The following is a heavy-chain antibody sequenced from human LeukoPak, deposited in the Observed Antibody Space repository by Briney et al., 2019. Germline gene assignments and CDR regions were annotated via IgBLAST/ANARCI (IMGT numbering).Heavy chain of an antibody. CDR1: GGSISSTSYY. CDR3: ARSSGPRWFYARDYYYMDV. CDR2: INYGGST. Sequence: SETLSLTCTVSGGSISSTSYYWNWIRQPPGKGLEWIGSINYGGSTYHNPSLTSRVTISADTSKNQFSLKLSSVTAADTAVYYCARSSGPRWFYARDYYYMDVWGKGTTVTVSS. J-gene: IGHJ6*03. D-gene: IGHD2/OR15-2a*01. V-gene: IGHV4-39*07.